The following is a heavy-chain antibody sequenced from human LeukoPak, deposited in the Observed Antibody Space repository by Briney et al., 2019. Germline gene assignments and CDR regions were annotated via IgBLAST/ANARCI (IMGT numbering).Heavy chain of an antibody. D-gene: IGHD6-19*01. Sequence: GGALRLSFAASGFTFSSYALNWVRQAPGKGLEWVSAISAGGGSTYYADSVKGRFTISRDNPKNTLYLQLNSLRAEDTAVYYCAKAGGWTNYFDYWGQGTLVTVSS. J-gene: IGHJ4*02. CDR1: GFTFSSYA. CDR2: ISAGGGST. CDR3: AKAGGWTNYFDY. V-gene: IGHV3-23*01.